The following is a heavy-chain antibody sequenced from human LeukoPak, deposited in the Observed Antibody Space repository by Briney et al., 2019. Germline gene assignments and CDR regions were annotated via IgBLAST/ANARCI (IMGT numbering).Heavy chain of an antibody. D-gene: IGHD3-16*01. Sequence: ASVKVSCKASGGTFSSYTISWVRQAPGQGLEWMGRIIPILGIANYAQKFQGRVTITADKSTSTAYMELRSLKSEDTAIYFCVREYHGGYFDFWGQGTLVTVSS. CDR3: VREYHGGYFDF. CDR2: IIPILGIA. J-gene: IGHJ4*02. CDR1: GGTFSSYT. V-gene: IGHV1-69*04.